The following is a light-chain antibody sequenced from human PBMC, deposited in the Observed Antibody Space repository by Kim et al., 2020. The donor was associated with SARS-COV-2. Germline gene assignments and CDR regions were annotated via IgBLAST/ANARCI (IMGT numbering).Light chain of an antibody. CDR2: DAS. CDR3: QYRGT. V-gene: IGKV3-11*01. CDR1: QSISRY. J-gene: IGKJ2*01. Sequence: FVLTQSPATLSLSPGERATLSCRASQSISRYLAWYQQNPGQPPRLLIYDASHRAAGILARFSGGGSGTDFTLTISSLGPEDFALYYCQYRGTFRQGTKLDI.